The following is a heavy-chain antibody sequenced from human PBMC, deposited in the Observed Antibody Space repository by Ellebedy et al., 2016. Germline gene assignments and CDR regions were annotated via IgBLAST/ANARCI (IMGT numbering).Heavy chain of an antibody. V-gene: IGHV3-23*01. Sequence: GGSLRLSCAASGFTFSSYAMNWVRQAPGKGLEWVSTISGSGGSTYYADSVKGRFTISRDNAKNSLYLQMNSRRAEDTAVYYCAKDLRYSSGWYFDYWGQGTLVTVSS. CDR2: ISGSGGST. CDR1: GFTFSSYA. CDR3: AKDLRYSSGWYFDY. D-gene: IGHD6-19*01. J-gene: IGHJ4*02.